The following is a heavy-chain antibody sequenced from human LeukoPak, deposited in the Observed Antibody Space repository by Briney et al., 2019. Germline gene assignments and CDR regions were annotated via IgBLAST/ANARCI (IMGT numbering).Heavy chain of an antibody. CDR3: ARDAGYGYDRFDY. V-gene: IGHV3-48*04. Sequence: GGSLRLSCAASGFTVSSNYMNWVRQAPGKGLEWVSYISSSGSTIYYADSVKGRFTISRDNAKNSLYLQMDSLRAEDTAVYYCARDAGYGYDRFDYWGQGTQVTVSS. CDR1: GFTVSSNY. D-gene: IGHD5-18*01. J-gene: IGHJ4*02. CDR2: ISSSGSTI.